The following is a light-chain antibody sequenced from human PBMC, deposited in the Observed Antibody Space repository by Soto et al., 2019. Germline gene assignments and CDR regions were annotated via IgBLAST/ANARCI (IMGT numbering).Light chain of an antibody. V-gene: IGLV1-44*01. J-gene: IGLJ1*01. Sequence: QSVLTQPPSASGTPGQRVTISCSGSSSNIGSNTVNWYQQLPGPAPKHLIYSNNQRPSGVPDRLAGSKSGTSASLAISGRQSEDEADYYCEAWDDCLNGSYVFGTGTKLTVL. CDR1: SSNIGSNT. CDR3: EAWDDCLNGSYV. CDR2: SNN.